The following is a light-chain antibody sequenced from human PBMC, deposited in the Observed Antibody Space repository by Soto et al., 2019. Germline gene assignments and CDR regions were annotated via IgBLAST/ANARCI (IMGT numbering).Light chain of an antibody. Sequence: QSALTQPASVSGSPGQSITISCTGTSSDIGAYNYVSWYQHHPGEAPKLIIYDVANRPSGVSNRFSASKSGNTASLTISGLQAEDEADYYCSSCTSSSTLVVFGGGTKVTVL. CDR2: DVA. CDR1: SSDIGAYNY. J-gene: IGLJ2*01. V-gene: IGLV2-14*03. CDR3: SSCTSSSTLVV.